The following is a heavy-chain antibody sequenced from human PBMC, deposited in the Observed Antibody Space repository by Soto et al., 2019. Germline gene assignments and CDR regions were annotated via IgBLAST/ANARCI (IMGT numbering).Heavy chain of an antibody. D-gene: IGHD1-26*01. Sequence: SGPTLVNPTQTLTLTCTVSGFSLSTSGVRVSWIRQPPGKALEWLARIDWDDDKFYSTSLRTRLAVSKDTSKNQVVLTMTNMDPVDTVSYYCARVDSAAGYWGQGTLVTVSS. CDR3: ARVDSAAGY. CDR2: IDWDDDK. V-gene: IGHV2-70*04. J-gene: IGHJ4*02. CDR1: GFSLSTSGVR.